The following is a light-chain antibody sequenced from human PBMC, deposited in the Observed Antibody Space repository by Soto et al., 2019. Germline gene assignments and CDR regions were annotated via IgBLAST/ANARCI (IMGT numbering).Light chain of an antibody. J-gene: IGKJ1*01. CDR1: QSIAGY. Sequence: IILTQSPATLSLSPGERATLSCRASQSIAGYLAWYQQKSSQAPRLLIYDSSNRATGIPARFSGSGSGTDFTLTVSSLEPEDFAVYYCLQRSAWPWTFGQGTKVEI. CDR3: LQRSAWPWT. V-gene: IGKV3-11*01. CDR2: DSS.